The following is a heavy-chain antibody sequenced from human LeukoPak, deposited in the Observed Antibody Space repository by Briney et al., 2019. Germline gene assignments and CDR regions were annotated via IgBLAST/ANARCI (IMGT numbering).Heavy chain of an antibody. Sequence: PGGSLRLSCAASGFTFSGYIMNWVRQAPGKGLEWVSFICTSGNRRYYANSVKGRFTVSRDNAKNSLYLQMNSLRAEDTAVYYCARDQWLDYWGQGTLVTVSS. J-gene: IGHJ4*02. CDR3: ARDQWLDY. CDR1: GFTFSGYI. D-gene: IGHD6-19*01. CDR2: ICTSGNRR. V-gene: IGHV3-48*01.